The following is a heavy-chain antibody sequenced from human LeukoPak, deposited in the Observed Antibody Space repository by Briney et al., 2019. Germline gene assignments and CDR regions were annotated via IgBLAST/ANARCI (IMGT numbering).Heavy chain of an antibody. D-gene: IGHD3-10*02. CDR3: ARRGGDLCWGSYCRKRDFDY. CDR2: INHSGST. V-gene: IGHV4-34*01. CDR1: GGSFSGYY. J-gene: IGHJ4*02. Sequence: SETLSLTCAVSGGSFSGYYWSWIRQPPGKGLEWIGEINHSGSTNYNPSLKSRVTISVDTSKNQFSLKLSSVTAADTAVYYCARRGGDLCWGSYCRKRDFDYWGQGTLVTVSS.